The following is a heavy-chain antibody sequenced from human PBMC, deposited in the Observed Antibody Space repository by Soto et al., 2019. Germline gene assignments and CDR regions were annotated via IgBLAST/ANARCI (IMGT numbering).Heavy chain of an antibody. CDR3: GRDDYGIYPY. D-gene: IGHD1-26*01. Sequence: GASVKVSCKASGYSIGAYYIHWVRQAPGQGLEWMGWIDPKNGGTGSAQKFQGRLTMTRDTSISTVYMDLSGLTSDDTALYYCGRDDYGIYPYWGQGSLVTVSS. J-gene: IGHJ4*02. V-gene: IGHV1-2*02. CDR2: IDPKNGGT. CDR1: GYSIGAYY.